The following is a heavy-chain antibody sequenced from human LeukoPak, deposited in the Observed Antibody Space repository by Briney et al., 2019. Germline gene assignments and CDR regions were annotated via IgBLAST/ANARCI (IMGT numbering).Heavy chain of an antibody. V-gene: IGHV4-59*11. J-gene: IGHJ3*02. CDR3: ARGLVLATDDAFDI. CDR2: ISYSGST. D-gene: IGHD5-12*01. CDR1: GGSISSHY. Sequence: PSETLSLTCTDSGGSISSHYWIWIRQPPGKGLEWIGYISYSGSTNYNPSLKSRVTISVDTTKNQFSLKLSSVTAADTAVYYCARGLVLATDDAFDIWGPGTMTVSS.